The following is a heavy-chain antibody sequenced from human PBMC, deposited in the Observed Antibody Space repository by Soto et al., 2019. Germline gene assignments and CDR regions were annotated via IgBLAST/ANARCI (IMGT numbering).Heavy chain of an antibody. J-gene: IGHJ4*02. D-gene: IGHD3-22*01. CDR3: ARGNRDYYDSSGYYFDY. V-gene: IGHV1-46*01. CDR1: GYTSTSYY. CDR2: INPSFGTA. Sequence: ASVKVSCKASGYTSTSYYMHWVRQAPGQGHEWMGIINPSFGTASYARKFQGRVTITADESTSTAYMELSSLRSEDTAVYYCARGNRDYYDSSGYYFDYWGQGTLVTVSS.